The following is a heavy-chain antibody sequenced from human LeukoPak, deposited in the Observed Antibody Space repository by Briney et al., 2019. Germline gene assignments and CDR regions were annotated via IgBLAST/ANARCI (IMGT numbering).Heavy chain of an antibody. CDR3: AKDLPDDYGDYNSVDY. CDR1: RFTFNTYG. Sequence: GGSLRLSRAASRFTFNTYGMHWARQAPGKGLEWVAFIRYDGSNEYYADSVKGRFTISRDNSKNTLYLQMNSLRAEDTAVYYCAKDLPDDYGDYNSVDYWGQGTLVTVSS. D-gene: IGHD4-17*01. CDR2: IRYDGSNE. V-gene: IGHV3-30*02. J-gene: IGHJ4*02.